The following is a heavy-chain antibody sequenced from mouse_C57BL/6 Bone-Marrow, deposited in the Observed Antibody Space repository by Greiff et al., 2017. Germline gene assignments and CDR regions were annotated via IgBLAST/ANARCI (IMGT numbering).Heavy chain of an antibody. Sequence: VMLVESGAELARPGASVKLSCKASGYTFTSYGISWVKQRTGQGLEWIGEIYPRSGNTYYNEKFKGKATLTADKSSCTAYMELRSLTSEDSAVYFCARVGYYWFAYWGQGTLVTVSA. CDR1: GYTFTSYG. CDR3: ARVGYYWFAY. J-gene: IGHJ3*01. CDR2: IYPRSGNT. D-gene: IGHD2-3*01. V-gene: IGHV1-81*01.